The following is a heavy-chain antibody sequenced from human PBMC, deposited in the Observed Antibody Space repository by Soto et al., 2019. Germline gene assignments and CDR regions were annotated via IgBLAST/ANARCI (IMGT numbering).Heavy chain of an antibody. V-gene: IGHV4-30-2*01. CDR1: GVTLSYGASS. CDR3: VSGGGYDSFDF. J-gene: IGHJ4*02. D-gene: IGHD3-16*01. Sequence: SETLSLTCSVSGVTLSYGASSWNWIRQATGKCLEWLGYISHLETNYYNPSFRSRPSLSINRTRNQFFLSLRAMTDADKAVYYCVSGGGYDSFDFWGQGIQVTVYS. CDR2: ISHLETN.